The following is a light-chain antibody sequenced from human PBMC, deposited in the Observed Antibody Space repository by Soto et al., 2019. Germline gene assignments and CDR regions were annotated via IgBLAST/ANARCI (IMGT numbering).Light chain of an antibody. CDR3: FV. CDR2: DVN. CDR1: SSDVGGYNY. V-gene: IGLV2-8*01. J-gene: IGLJ1*01. Sequence: QSALTQPPSASGSPGQSVTISCTGTSSDVGGYNYVSWYQQHPGKAPQVLIYDVNKRPSGVPDRFSGSKSGNTASLTVSGLQAEDEADYNPFVFGNGTKVTVL.